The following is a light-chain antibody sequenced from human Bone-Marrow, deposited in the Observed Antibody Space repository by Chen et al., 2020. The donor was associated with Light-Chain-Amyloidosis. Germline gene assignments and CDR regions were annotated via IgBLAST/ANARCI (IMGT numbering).Light chain of an antibody. J-gene: IGLJ2*01. Sequence: SYELTQPPSVSVSPGQTARITCSGDDLPTKYAYWYQQKPGQAPVLVIHRDTERPSGISERFSGSRSGTTATLTISGVQAADEADYPCPSADSSGTYEVIFGGGTKLTVL. CDR2: RDT. V-gene: IGLV3-25*03. CDR1: DLPTKY. CDR3: PSADSSGTYEVI.